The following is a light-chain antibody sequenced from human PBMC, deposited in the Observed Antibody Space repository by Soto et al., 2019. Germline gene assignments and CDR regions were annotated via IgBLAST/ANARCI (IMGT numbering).Light chain of an antibody. V-gene: IGKV3-20*01. CDR2: DVS. CDR1: QSVSNNY. CDR3: QLCGSSPPNT. Sequence: ETVLTQSPGTLSLSPGERATLSCRASQSVSNNYVNWYQQKPGQSPRLLIYDVSNRATGIPDRFSGAGSGTDFTLTISRLEPEDFAVYYCQLCGSSPPNTFGQGTKLE. J-gene: IGKJ2*01.